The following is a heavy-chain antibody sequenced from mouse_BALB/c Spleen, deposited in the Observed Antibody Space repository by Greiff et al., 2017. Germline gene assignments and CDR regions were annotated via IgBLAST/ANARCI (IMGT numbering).Heavy chain of an antibody. CDR3: ARGGDGYYRSPTIPAMDY. J-gene: IGHJ4*01. CDR2: INPNNGGT. V-gene: IGHV1-18*01. Sequence: VQLKQSGPELVKPGASVKISCKTSGYTFTEYTMHWVKQSHGKSLEWIGGINPNNGGTSYNQKFKGKATLTVDKYSSTAYMELRSLTSEDSAVYYCARGGDGYYRSPTIPAMDYWGQGTSVTVSS. D-gene: IGHD2-3*01. CDR1: GYTFTEYT.